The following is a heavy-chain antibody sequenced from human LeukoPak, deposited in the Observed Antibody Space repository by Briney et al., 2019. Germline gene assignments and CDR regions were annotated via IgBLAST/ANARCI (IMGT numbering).Heavy chain of an antibody. CDR2: IRYDGSNK. V-gene: IGHV3-30*02. J-gene: IGHJ3*02. CDR3: ALGGGDAFDI. D-gene: IGHD3-16*01. Sequence: GGSLRLSCAASGFTFSSYGMHWVRQAPGKGLEWVAFIRYDGSNKYYADSVKGRFTISRDNSMNTLYLQMNSLRAEDTAVYYCALGGGDAFDIWGQGTMVTVSS. CDR1: GFTFSSYG.